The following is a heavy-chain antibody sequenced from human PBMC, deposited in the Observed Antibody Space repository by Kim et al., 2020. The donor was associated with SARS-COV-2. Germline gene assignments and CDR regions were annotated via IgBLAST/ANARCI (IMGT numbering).Heavy chain of an antibody. CDR1: GGTFSSYA. V-gene: IGHV1-69*13. CDR2: IIPIFGTA. Sequence: SVKVSCKASGGTFSSYAISWVRQAPGQGLEWMGGIIPIFGTANYAQKFQGRVTITADESTSTAYMELSSLRSEDTAVYYCARDYYDSSGYYLNGWFDPWGQGTLVTVSS. CDR3: ARDYYDSSGYYLNGWFDP. D-gene: IGHD3-22*01. J-gene: IGHJ5*02.